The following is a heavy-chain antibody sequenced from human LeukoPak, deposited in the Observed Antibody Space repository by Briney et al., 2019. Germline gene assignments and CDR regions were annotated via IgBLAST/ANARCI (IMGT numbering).Heavy chain of an antibody. CDR3: TREFSVVANFDY. V-gene: IGHV3-21*01. J-gene: IGHJ4*02. Sequence: GGSLRLSCVDSGFTFTIHTMNWVRQAPGRGLEWVSSISRSSDNIRYADSVKGRFTISRDNAKNSLYLQMNSLRAEDTATYYCTREFSVVANFDYWGQGTLVTVSS. CDR2: ISRSSDNI. D-gene: IGHD2-21*01. CDR1: GFTFTIHT.